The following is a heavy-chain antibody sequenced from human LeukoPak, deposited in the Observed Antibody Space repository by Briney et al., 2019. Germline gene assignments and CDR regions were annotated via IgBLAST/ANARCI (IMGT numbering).Heavy chain of an antibody. J-gene: IGHJ4*02. Sequence: PGGSLRLSCAASGFTFSSYWMSWVRPAPGKGLEWVANIKQDGSEKYYVDSVKGRFTISRDNAKNSLYLQMNSLRAEDTAVYYCARGSDDYGDYYFDYWGQGTLVTVSS. D-gene: IGHD4-17*01. V-gene: IGHV3-7*01. CDR3: ARGSDDYGDYYFDY. CDR2: IKQDGSEK. CDR1: GFTFSSYW.